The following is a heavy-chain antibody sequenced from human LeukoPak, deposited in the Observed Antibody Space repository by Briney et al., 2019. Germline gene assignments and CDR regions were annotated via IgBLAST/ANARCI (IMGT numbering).Heavy chain of an antibody. D-gene: IGHD4-17*01. Sequence: GGSLRLSCAASGFTFSNYALSWVRQAPGKGLEWVSGISGGGGSTYYADSVKGRFTISRDKSKNTLYLQMDSLRAEDTAVYYCAKVRDSATVTGQFDNWGQGTMVTVSS. CDR1: GFTFSNYA. CDR3: AKVRDSATVTGQFDN. J-gene: IGHJ5*02. CDR2: ISGGGGST. V-gene: IGHV3-23*01.